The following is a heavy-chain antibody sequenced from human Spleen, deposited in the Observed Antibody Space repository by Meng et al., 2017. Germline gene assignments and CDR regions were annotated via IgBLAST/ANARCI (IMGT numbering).Heavy chain of an antibody. CDR3: ARCYYYGSGTFDY. D-gene: IGHD3-10*01. V-gene: IGHV1-3*01. CDR2: INGGNGNT. CDR1: GYTFTIYA. Sequence: QCQLVQLGAEVKKPGASMKVSCKASGYTFTIYAIHWVRQAPGQRLEWMGWINGGNGNTKYSQKFQGRVTITRDTSASMAYMELSSLRSEDTAVYYCARCYYYGSGTFDYWGQGTLVTVSS. J-gene: IGHJ4*02.